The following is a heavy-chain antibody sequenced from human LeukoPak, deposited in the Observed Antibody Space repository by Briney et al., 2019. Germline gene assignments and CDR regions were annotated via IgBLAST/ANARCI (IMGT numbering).Heavy chain of an antibody. CDR3: AKGYYYDSTSLNGAFDI. D-gene: IGHD3-22*01. CDR1: GFTFSSYW. V-gene: IGHV3-7*01. Sequence: GGSLRLSCAASGFTFSSYWMSWVRQAPGKGLEWVANIKKDGSEKYYVDSVKGRFTISRDNAKTSLYLQVNSLRAEDTAVYYCAKGYYYDSTSLNGAFDIWGQGTMVTVSS. CDR2: IKKDGSEK. J-gene: IGHJ3*02.